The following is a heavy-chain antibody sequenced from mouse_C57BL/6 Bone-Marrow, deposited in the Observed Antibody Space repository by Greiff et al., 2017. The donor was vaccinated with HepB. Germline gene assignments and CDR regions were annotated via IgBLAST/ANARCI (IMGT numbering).Heavy chain of an antibody. D-gene: IGHD1-1*01. V-gene: IGHV1-81*01. CDR2: IYPRSGNT. CDR1: GYTFTSYG. Sequence: VQGVESGAELARPGASVKLSCKASGYTFTSYGISWVKQRTGQGLEWIGEIYPRSGNTYYNEKFKGKATLTADKSSSTAYMELRSLTSEDSAVYFCAGSSWFAYWGQGTLVTVSA. J-gene: IGHJ3*01. CDR3: AGSSWFAY.